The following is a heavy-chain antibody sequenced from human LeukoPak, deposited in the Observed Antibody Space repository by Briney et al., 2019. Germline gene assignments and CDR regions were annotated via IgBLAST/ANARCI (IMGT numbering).Heavy chain of an antibody. CDR1: GGSISSGGYY. CDR3: ARASQEVVFSYYYMDV. V-gene: IGHV4-31*03. CDR2: IYYSGST. J-gene: IGHJ6*03. Sequence: PSQTLSLTCTVSGGSISSGGYYWSWIRQHPGKGLEWIGYIYYSGSTYYNPSIKSRVTISVDTSKNQFSLKLSSVTAADTAVYYCARASQEVVFSYYYMDVWGKGTTVTVSS. D-gene: IGHD2-15*01.